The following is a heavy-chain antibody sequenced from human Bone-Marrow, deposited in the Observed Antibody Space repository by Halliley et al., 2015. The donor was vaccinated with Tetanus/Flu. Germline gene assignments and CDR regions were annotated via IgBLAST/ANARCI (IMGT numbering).Heavy chain of an antibody. CDR3: ARDHKVPGVPFDY. D-gene: IGHD2-2*01. J-gene: IGHJ4*02. V-gene: IGHV3-7*03. Sequence: NQEGSEKYYVDTGKDRFTISRDNAKNALYLQMNSLRAEDTAVYSCARDHKVPGVPFDYWGQGTLLTASS. CDR2: NQEGSEK.